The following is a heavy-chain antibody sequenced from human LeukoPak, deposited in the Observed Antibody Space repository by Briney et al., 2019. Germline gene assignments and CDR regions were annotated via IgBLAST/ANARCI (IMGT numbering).Heavy chain of an antibody. CDR2: IYYSGST. D-gene: IGHD1-26*01. Sequence: SETLSLTCAVYGGSISSHYWSWIRQPPGKGLEWIGYIYYSGSTNYNPSLKSRVTISVDTSKNQFSLKLSSVTAADTAVYYCARERVGATGDAFDIWGQGTMVTVSS. CDR3: ARERVGATGDAFDI. V-gene: IGHV4-59*11. CDR1: GGSISSHY. J-gene: IGHJ3*02.